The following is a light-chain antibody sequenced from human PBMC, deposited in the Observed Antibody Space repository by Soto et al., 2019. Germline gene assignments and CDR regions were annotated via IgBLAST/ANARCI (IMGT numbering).Light chain of an antibody. J-gene: IGLJ3*02. CDR1: SSDVGGYNY. Sequence: QSVLTQPPSTSGSPGQSVTISCTGTSSDVGGYNYVSWYQQLPGRAPKLVIYEVSKRPSGVPDRFSGSKSGNAASLTVSGLQTEDEADYYCYSYAGSSIWVFGGGTKLTVL. CDR3: YSYAGSSIWV. CDR2: EVS. V-gene: IGLV2-8*01.